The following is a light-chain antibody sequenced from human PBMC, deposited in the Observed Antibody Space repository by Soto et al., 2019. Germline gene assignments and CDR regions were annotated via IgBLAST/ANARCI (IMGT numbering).Light chain of an antibody. J-gene: IGKJ2*02. CDR1: QSVSSNY. V-gene: IGKV3-20*01. Sequence: EIVLTQSPGTLSLSPGERATLSCRASQSVSSNYLAWYQQTPGQAPRLLIYGASSRATGIPDRFSGSGSGTDFTLTISRLEPEDFAVYYCQQYDNWPPCTFGQGTKLEVK. CDR2: GAS. CDR3: QQYDNWPPCT.